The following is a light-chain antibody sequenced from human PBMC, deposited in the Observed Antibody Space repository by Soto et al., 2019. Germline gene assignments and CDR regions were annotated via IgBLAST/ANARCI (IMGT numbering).Light chain of an antibody. J-gene: IGLJ1*01. Sequence: QSVLTQPPSASGTAGQRVTISCSGSSSNIGSNTVNWYQQLPGTAHKLLIYSNNQRPSGVPDRFSGSKSGTSASLAISGLQSEDEADYYCTAWDGSLNGRVFGGGTKLTVL. CDR1: SSNIGSNT. V-gene: IGLV1-44*01. CDR3: TAWDGSLNGRV. CDR2: SNN.